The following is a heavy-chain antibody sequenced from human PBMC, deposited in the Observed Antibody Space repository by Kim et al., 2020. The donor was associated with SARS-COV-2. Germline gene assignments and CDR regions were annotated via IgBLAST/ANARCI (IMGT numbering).Heavy chain of an antibody. V-gene: IGHV7-4-1*02. CDR2: INTDTGNP. J-gene: IGHJ4*02. D-gene: IGHD3-16*02. Sequence: ASVKVSCKASGYTFTMNARSRVRQAPGQGLEGMGWINTDTGNPTYAHAFTRRFVFSVDTSVTTAYLQISSLEPEDTALYYCTRGIWGTYRYTDYWVQGTL. CDR1: GYTFTMNA. CDR3: TRGIWGTYRYTDY.